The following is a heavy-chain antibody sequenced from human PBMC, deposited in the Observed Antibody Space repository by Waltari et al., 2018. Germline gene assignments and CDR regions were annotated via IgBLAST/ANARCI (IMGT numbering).Heavy chain of an antibody. J-gene: IGHJ3*01. CDR2: ISGSGGST. Sequence: EVQLVESGGGLVQPGGSLRLSCAASGFTFSSYAMSWVRQAPGKGLEWVSAISGSGGSTYYADSVKGRFTISRDNSKNTLYLQMNSLKIEDTAIYFCTTDPHYYRSGTSYYALDVWGQGSMVTVSS. V-gene: IGHV3-23*04. D-gene: IGHD3-10*01. CDR1: GFTFSSYA. CDR3: TTDPHYYRSGTSYYALDV.